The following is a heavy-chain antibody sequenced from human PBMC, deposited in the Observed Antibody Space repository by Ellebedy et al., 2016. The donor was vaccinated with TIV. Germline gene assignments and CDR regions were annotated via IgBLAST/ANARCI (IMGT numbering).Heavy chain of an antibody. V-gene: IGHV1-2*02. J-gene: IGHJ6*02. D-gene: IGHD6-13*01. CDR1: GYTFTAYY. CDR2: INPDSGVT. Sequence: ASVKVSCKASGYTFTAYYMHWARQAPGQGLEWMGWINPDSGVTNFAQKFQGRVTMTRDTSVNTAYMELRRLESDDTAVYYCARVIRGSSGMDVWGQGTTVTVS. CDR3: ARVIRGSSGMDV.